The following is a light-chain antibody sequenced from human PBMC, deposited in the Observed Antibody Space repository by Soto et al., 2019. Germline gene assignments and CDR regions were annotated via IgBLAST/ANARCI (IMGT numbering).Light chain of an antibody. V-gene: IGKV3-20*01. CDR3: QHYDSSPWT. CDR2: GAS. CDR1: QIVSSSY. J-gene: IGKJ1*01. Sequence: EIVLTQSPGTLSLSPGERATLSCRASQIVSSSYLAWYQQKPGQAPRLLIYGASSRATGIPDRFSGSGSGTDFTLTISRLEPEDFALYYCQHYDSSPWTFGQGTKVEIK.